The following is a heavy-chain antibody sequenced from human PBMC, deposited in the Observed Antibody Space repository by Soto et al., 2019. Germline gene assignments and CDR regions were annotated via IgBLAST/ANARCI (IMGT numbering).Heavy chain of an antibody. CDR1: GGTFSSYT. CDR3: LVSGKGYCSGGSCLDAFDI. D-gene: IGHD2-15*01. Sequence: ASVKVSCKASGGTFSSYTISWVRQAPGQGLEWMGRIIPILGIANYAQKFQGRVTITADKSTSTAYMELSSLRSEDTAVYYCLVSGKGYCSGGSCLDAFDIWGQGTMVTVSS. J-gene: IGHJ3*02. V-gene: IGHV1-69*02. CDR2: IIPILGIA.